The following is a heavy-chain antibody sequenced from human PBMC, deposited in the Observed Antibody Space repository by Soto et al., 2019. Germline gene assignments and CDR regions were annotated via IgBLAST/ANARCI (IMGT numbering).Heavy chain of an antibody. J-gene: IGHJ5*01. CDR3: ARGPYCGGDCFFAS. V-gene: IGHV4-4*07. CDR2: IHARGST. CDR1: GGSVSDNF. Sequence: SETLSLTCTVFGGSVSDNFWSWVRQPAGKGPEYIGRIHARGSTNYNPSLKSRVTMSVDTSHNQFSLRLSSVTAADTTVYYCARGPYCGGDCFFASWGQGALVTVSS. D-gene: IGHD2-21*02.